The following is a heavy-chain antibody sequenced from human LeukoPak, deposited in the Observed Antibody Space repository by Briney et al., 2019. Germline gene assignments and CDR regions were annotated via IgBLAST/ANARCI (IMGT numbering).Heavy chain of an antibody. J-gene: IGHJ4*02. CDR3: AKTGSSRFDY. CDR2: FSGSGGST. D-gene: IGHD3-10*01. CDR1: GFTFSSYA. V-gene: IGHV3-23*01. Sequence: GGSLRLSCTASGFTFSSYAMSWVRQAPGKGLEWVSAFSGSGGSTYYADSVKGRFTISRDNSKNTLFLQMNSLRAEDTAVYYCAKTGSSRFDYWGQGTLVTVSS.